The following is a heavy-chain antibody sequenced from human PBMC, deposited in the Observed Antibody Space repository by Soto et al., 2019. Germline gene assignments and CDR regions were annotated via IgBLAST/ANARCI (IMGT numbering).Heavy chain of an antibody. Sequence: PWGYLTLSCAASGFTFIVYAISWFRQSAGKGLEWVSGISGTGGSTSYADSVKGRFTISRDNSKNTLSLQMDSLRADDTAVYYCAKDRYNWNPQALDYWGRGTLVTVSS. V-gene: IGHV3-23*01. CDR1: GFTFIVYA. CDR2: ISGTGGST. D-gene: IGHD1-20*01. J-gene: IGHJ4*02. CDR3: AKDRYNWNPQALDY.